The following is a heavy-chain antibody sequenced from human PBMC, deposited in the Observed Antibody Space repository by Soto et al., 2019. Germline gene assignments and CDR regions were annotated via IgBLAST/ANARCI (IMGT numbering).Heavy chain of an antibody. Sequence: GGSLRLSCAASGFSFSSYGFHWVRQAPGKGLEWVAFLTRGARNEYYIESVKGRCTIFRDNSKNTVYLHMDNLRSEDTAVYYCARESDYPRGDGYYGMDVWGQGTTVTV. D-gene: IGHD4-17*01. CDR1: GFSFSSYG. J-gene: IGHJ6*02. V-gene: IGHV3-30*03. CDR3: ARESDYPRGDGYYGMDV. CDR2: LTRGARNE.